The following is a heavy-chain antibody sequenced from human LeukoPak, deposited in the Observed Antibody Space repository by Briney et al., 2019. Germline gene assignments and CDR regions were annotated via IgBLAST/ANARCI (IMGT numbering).Heavy chain of an antibody. J-gene: IGHJ4*02. Sequence: ASVKVSCKASGYTFTSYDINWVRQATGQGLEWMGWMNPNSGNTGYAQKFQGRVTMTRNTSISTAYMELSSLRSEDTAVYYCARPLIRGTRFDYWGQGTLVTVSS. CDR1: GYTFTSYD. CDR2: MNPNSGNT. CDR3: ARPLIRGTRFDY. D-gene: IGHD3-10*01. V-gene: IGHV1-8*01.